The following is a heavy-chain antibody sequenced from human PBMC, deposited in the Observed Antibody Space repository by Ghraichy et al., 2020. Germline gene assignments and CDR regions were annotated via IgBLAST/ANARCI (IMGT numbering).Heavy chain of an antibody. CDR2: IYSGGST. CDR3: ARTGPAASNWFDP. D-gene: IGHD2-2*01. V-gene: IGHV3-66*01. CDR1: GFTVSSNY. Sequence: GGSLRLSCAASGFTVSSNYMSWVRQAPGKGLEWVSVIYSGGSTYYADSVKGRFTISRDNSKNTLYLQMNSLRAEDTAVYYCARTGPAASNWFDPWGQGTLVTVSS. J-gene: IGHJ5*02.